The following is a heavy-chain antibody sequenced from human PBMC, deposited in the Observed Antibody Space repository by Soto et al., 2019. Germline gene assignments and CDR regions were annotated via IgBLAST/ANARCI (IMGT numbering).Heavy chain of an antibody. CDR3: ARDPHDFWTSYWFDP. V-gene: IGHV1-18*01. CDR1: GYNFNTYG. Sequence: ASVKVSFKASGYNFNTYGINWVRQAPGQGPELMGWIGAYDGKTVYEEKFQGRVTMTTDTSTSTAYMELRSLRSDDTAVYYCARDPHDFWTSYWFDPWGQGTLVTVSS. J-gene: IGHJ5*02. CDR2: IGAYDGKT. D-gene: IGHD3-3*01.